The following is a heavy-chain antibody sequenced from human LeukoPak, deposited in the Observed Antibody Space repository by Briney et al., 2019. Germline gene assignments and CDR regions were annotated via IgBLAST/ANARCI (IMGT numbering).Heavy chain of an antibody. V-gene: IGHV3-21*04. CDR1: GFTFSSYT. Sequence: PGGSLRLSCAASGFTFSSYTMNWVRQAPGKGLEWVSSITSSSSYIYYADSVKGRFTISRDNSKNTLYLQMHSLGAEDTAIYYCAKVVLDSSGYRFDYWGQGTLVTVSS. J-gene: IGHJ4*02. CDR2: ITSSSSYI. CDR3: AKVVLDSSGYRFDY. D-gene: IGHD3-22*01.